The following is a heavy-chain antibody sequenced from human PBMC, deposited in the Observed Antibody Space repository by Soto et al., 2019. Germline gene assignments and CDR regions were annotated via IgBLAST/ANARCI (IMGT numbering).Heavy chain of an antibody. D-gene: IGHD1-7*01. CDR1: GFTFTSSA. CDR3: AAALTGTLYYYYGMDV. V-gene: IGHV1-58*01. CDR2: IVVGSGNT. Sequence: ASVKVSCKASGFTFTSSAVQWVRQARGQRLEWIGWIVVGSGNTNYAQKFQERVTITRDMSTSTAYMELSSLRSEDTAVYYCAAALTGTLYYYYGMDVWGQGTTVTVSS. J-gene: IGHJ6*02.